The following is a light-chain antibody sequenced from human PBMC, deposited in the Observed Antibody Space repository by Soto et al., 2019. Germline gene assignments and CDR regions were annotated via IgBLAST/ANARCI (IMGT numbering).Light chain of an antibody. CDR2: AAS. V-gene: IGKV1-39*01. Sequence: DIQMTQSPFSLSASVGDRVSITCRASQNIGKNLNWYRQKPGKATNLLIYAASNLHSGVSSRVSGSGSGTDFTLMFSSLQPEDFASYFCQQNNSIPFTFGGGTKVEIK. CDR3: QQNNSIPFT. J-gene: IGKJ4*01. CDR1: QNIGKN.